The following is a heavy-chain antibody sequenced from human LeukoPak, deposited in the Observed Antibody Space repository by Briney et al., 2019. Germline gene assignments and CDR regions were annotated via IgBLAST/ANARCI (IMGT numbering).Heavy chain of an antibody. CDR1: AFSFSSYT. J-gene: IGHJ4*02. V-gene: IGHV3-30*04. D-gene: IGHD5-12*01. Sequence: GGSLRLFCVASAFSFSSYTMHCVRHAPARGLEWVAVMSDDGSHKYHADSVKGRFTISRDNSKNTVYLQVNSLRAEDTAIYYCARDVGGYAFDYWGQGTLVTVSS. CDR3: ARDVGGYAFDY. CDR2: MSDDGSHK.